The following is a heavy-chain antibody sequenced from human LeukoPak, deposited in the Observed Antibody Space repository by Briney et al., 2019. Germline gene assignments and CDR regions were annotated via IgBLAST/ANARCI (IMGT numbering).Heavy chain of an antibody. V-gene: IGHV1-2*02. CDR3: ARDHRYPVITGYFDY. CDR1: GYTFTGYY. D-gene: IGHD4-11*01. CDR2: INPNSGGT. J-gene: IGHJ4*02. Sequence: GASVKVSCKASGYTFTGYYMHWVRQAPGQGLEWMGWINPNSGGTNYAQKFQGRVTMTRDTSISTAYMELSRLRSDDTAVYYCARDHRYPVITGYFDYWGQGTLVTVSS.